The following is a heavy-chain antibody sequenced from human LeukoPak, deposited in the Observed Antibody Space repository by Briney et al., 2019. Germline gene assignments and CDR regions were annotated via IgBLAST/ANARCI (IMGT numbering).Heavy chain of an antibody. Sequence: SETLSLTCTVSDDSITRYYWNWIRQPPGKGLEWIGYIYYSGSGSTKYNPSLKSRVTISVDTSKNQVSLRLNSVTAADTAVYYCAGDNLDAFDIWGQGTVVSVSS. CDR3: AGDNLDAFDI. D-gene: IGHD4-17*01. V-gene: IGHV4-59*01. CDR1: DDSITRYY. J-gene: IGHJ3*02. CDR2: IYYSGSGST.